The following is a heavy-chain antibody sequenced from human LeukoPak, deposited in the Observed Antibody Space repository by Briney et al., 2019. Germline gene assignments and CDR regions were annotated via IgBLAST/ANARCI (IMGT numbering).Heavy chain of an antibody. J-gene: IGHJ4*02. D-gene: IGHD3-22*01. CDR2: ISSSSSTI. Sequence: GGSLRLSCAASGFTFSSYEMNWVCQAPGKGLEWVSYISSSSSTIYYADSVKGRFTISRDNAKNSLSLQMNSLRAEDTAVYYCARYYYDSSGYYYSDYWGQGTLVTVSS. CDR1: GFTFSSYE. CDR3: ARYYYDSSGYYYSDY. V-gene: IGHV3-48*01.